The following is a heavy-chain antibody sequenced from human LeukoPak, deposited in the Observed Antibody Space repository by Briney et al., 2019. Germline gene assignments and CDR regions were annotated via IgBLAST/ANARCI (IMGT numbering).Heavy chain of an antibody. CDR1: GFTFSSYS. Sequence: PGGSLRLSCAASGFTFSSYSMNWVRQAPGKGLEWVSSISSSSSYIYYADSVKGRFTISRDNAKNSLYLQMNSLRAEDTAVYYCARDISSSYYYYMVVWGKGTTVTVSS. V-gene: IGHV3-21*01. J-gene: IGHJ6*03. CDR2: ISSSSSYI. D-gene: IGHD6-6*01. CDR3: ARDISSSYYYYMVV.